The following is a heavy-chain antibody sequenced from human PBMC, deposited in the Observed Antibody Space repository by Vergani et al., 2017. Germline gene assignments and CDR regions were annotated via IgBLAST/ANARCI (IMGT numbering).Heavy chain of an antibody. CDR1: GFRFSSYG. V-gene: IGHV3-33*01. CDR3: ATAGAAYCRGASCYDFFEY. J-gene: IGHJ4*02. D-gene: IGHD2-15*01. CDR2: IWYDGSNK. Sequence: QVQLVESGGGVVQPGRSLRLSCAASGFRFSSYGMNWVRQAPGKGLEWVAVIWYDGSNKYYADSVKGRFTISRDNSQNTVNLQMNRLRPEDTAVYYCATAGAAYCRGASCYDFFEYWGQGTLVTVAS.